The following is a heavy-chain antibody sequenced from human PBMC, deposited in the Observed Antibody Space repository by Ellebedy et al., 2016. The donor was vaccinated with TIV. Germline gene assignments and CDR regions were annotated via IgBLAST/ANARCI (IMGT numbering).Heavy chain of an antibody. CDR3: ARTRESDTSKYYYGMDV. Sequence: GESLKISCAASGFTFNDYGIDWVRQAPGEGLEWVALIWYDGTNKYYADSVKGRFTVSRDNPTTTLFLQMDSLRAEDTAVYFCARTRESDTSKYYYGMDVWGQGTTVTVSS. D-gene: IGHD3-22*01. CDR2: IWYDGTNK. V-gene: IGHV3-33*02. J-gene: IGHJ6*02. CDR1: GFTFNDYG.